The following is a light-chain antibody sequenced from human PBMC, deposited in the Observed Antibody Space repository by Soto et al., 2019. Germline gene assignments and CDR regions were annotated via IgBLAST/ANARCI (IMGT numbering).Light chain of an antibody. V-gene: IGLV1-44*01. CDR3: AAWDVTLDGYV. CDR2: SYD. CDR1: SSNLGDNT. Sequence: QSVLTQPPSASGTPGQRVTIFCSTSSSNLGDNTVNWYQHVPGTAPKLLIYSYDQRPSGVPDRFSGSRSGTSASLAISGLQSEDEADYYCAAWDVTLDGYVFGTGTKVTVL. J-gene: IGLJ1*01.